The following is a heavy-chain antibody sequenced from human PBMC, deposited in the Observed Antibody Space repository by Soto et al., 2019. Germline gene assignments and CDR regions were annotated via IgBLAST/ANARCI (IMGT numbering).Heavy chain of an antibody. CDR1: GGSVSSGNYY. D-gene: IGHD2-21*02. Sequence: QVQLQESGPGLVKPSETLSLTCTVSGGSVSSGNYYWSWIRQPPGKGLEGIGYIYYSGSTNYNPSLTSRVTTSIDTPKNQFSLKLSSVTAADTAVYYCARGGGNSARDAFDIWGQGTVVTVSS. CDR2: IYYSGST. J-gene: IGHJ3*02. V-gene: IGHV4-61*01. CDR3: ARGGGNSARDAFDI.